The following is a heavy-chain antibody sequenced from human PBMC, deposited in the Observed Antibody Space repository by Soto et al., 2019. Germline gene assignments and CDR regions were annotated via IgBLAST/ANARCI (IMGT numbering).Heavy chain of an antibody. CDR1: GFTFSTYT. CDR3: ARVPDLIYCSDGNCYPDF. CDR2: ISYDGNNK. J-gene: IGHJ4*02. D-gene: IGHD2-15*01. V-gene: IGHV3-30-3*01. Sequence: QVQLVESGGGVVQPGRSLRLSCVASGFTFSTYTMHWVRQSPGKGLEWVAVISYDGNNKYYADSVKGRFTISRDNSKNTLYLQMNSLRAEDTAVYYCARVPDLIYCSDGNCYPDFWGQGTLVTVSS.